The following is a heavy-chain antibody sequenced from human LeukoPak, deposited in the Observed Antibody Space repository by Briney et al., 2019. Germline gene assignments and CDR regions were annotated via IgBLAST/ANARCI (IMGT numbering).Heavy chain of an antibody. Sequence: SETLSLTCTVSGGSISSGGYYWSWIRQHPGKGLEWIGYIYYSGSTNYNPSLKSRVTISVDTSKNQFSLKLSSVTAADTAVYYCARIANSGYDSVWYFDYWGQGTLVTVSS. CDR3: ARIANSGYDSVWYFDY. V-gene: IGHV4-61*08. J-gene: IGHJ4*02. CDR1: GGSISSGGYY. CDR2: IYYSGST. D-gene: IGHD5-12*01.